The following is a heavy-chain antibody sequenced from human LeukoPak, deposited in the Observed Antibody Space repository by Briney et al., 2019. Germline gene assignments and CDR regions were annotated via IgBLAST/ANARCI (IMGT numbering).Heavy chain of an antibody. CDR2: IRSKANSYAT. J-gene: IGHJ4*02. V-gene: IGHV3-73*01. D-gene: IGHD3-3*02. CDR1: GFTFSGSA. CDR3: TPLGIQSDYFDY. Sequence: GGSLRPSCAASGFTFSGSAMHWVRQASGKGLEWVGRIRSKANSYATAYAAPVKGRFTISRDDSKNTAYLQMNSLKTEDTAVYYCTPLGIQSDYFDYWGQGTLVTVSS.